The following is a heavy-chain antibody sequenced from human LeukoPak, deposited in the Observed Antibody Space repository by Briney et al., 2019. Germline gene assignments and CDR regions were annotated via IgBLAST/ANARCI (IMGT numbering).Heavy chain of an antibody. CDR1: GFTFSSYE. CDR2: IGGRSSTI. Sequence: PGGSLRLSCAASGFTFSSYEMNWVRQAPGKGLEWVSYIGGRSSTITYADSVKGRFTISRDNAKNSLHLHMTSLKAEDTALYYCARDLDYAFVYWGQGILVTVSS. D-gene: IGHD4-17*01. J-gene: IGHJ4*02. V-gene: IGHV3-48*03. CDR3: ARDLDYAFVY.